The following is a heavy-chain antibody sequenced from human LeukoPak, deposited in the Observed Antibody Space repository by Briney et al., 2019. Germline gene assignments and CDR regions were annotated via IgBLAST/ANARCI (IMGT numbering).Heavy chain of an antibody. CDR1: GGSISSYY. D-gene: IGHD6-13*01. V-gene: IGHV4-59*01. CDR2: IYYSGST. J-gene: IGHJ4*02. CDR3: ARDGSSSWYYFDY. Sequence: SETLSLTCTVSGGSISSYYWSWIRQPPGKGLEWIGYIYYSGSTNYNPSLQSRVTISVDTSKNQFSLKLSSVTAADTAVYYCARDGSSSWYYFDYWGQGTLVTVSS.